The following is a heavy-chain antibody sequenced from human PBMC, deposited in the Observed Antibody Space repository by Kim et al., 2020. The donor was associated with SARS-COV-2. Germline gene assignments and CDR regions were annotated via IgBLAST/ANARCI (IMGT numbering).Heavy chain of an antibody. CDR3: ASGPWVCSSTSCFYGMDV. Sequence: ASVKVSCKASGYTFTSYGISWVRQAPGQGLEWMGWISAYNGNTNYAQKLQGRVTMTTDTSTSTAYMELRSLRSDDTAVYYCASGPWVCSSTSCFYGMDVWGQGTTVTVSS. CDR1: GYTFTSYG. V-gene: IGHV1-18*01. CDR2: ISAYNGNT. D-gene: IGHD2-2*01. J-gene: IGHJ6*02.